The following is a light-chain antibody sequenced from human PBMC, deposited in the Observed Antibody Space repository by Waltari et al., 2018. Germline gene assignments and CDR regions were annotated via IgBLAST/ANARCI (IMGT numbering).Light chain of an antibody. J-gene: IGLJ3*02. CDR3: CSYAGSYTWV. Sequence: QSALTQPRSVSGSPGQSVTIPCTGTSSDVGGYNYVFWHQQHPGKAPKLMIYDVSKRPSGVPDRFSGSKSGNTASLTISGLQAEDEADYYCCSYAGSYTWVFGGGTKLTVL. CDR1: SSDVGGYNY. V-gene: IGLV2-11*01. CDR2: DVS.